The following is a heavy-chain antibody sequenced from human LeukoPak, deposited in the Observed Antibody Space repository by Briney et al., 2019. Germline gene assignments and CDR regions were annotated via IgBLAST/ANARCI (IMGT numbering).Heavy chain of an antibody. D-gene: IGHD3-10*01. J-gene: IGHJ4*02. CDR3: ASFHYYGSGAYYLSY. Sequence: GGSLRLSCAASGFTLSSYAITWVRQAPGKGLEWVSDIGDSGATTYYADSVKGRFTISRDNSKNTLYLQMSSLRAEDTAVYFCASFHYYGSGAYYLSYWGQGTLVTVSS. CDR1: GFTLSSYA. V-gene: IGHV3-23*01. CDR2: IGDSGATT.